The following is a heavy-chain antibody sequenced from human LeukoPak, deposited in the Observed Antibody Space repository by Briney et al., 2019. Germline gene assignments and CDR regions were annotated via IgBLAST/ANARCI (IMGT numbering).Heavy chain of an antibody. CDR3: ARGERGLYCSSTSCYPVL. CDR1: GFTFSSYS. D-gene: IGHD2-2*01. J-gene: IGHJ4*02. Sequence: GGSLRLSCAASGFTFSSYSMNWVRQAPGKGLEWVSSISSSSSYIYYADSVKGRFTISRDNAKNSPYLQMNSLRAEDTAVYYCARGERGLYCSSTSCYPVLGGQGTLVTVSS. V-gene: IGHV3-21*01. CDR2: ISSSSSYI.